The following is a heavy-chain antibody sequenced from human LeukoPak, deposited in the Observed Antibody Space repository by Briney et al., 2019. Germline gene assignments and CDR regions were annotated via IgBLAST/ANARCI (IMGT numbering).Heavy chain of an antibody. Sequence: SETLSLTCTVSGDSISSYNWSWIRQPPGKGLEWIGYIYYSGSTNYNPSLKSRVTISVDTSKNQLSLKLSSVTAADTAVYYCAGGQWLVWGVYWGQGTLVTVSS. J-gene: IGHJ4*02. V-gene: IGHV4-59*01. CDR3: AGGQWLVWGVY. CDR2: IYYSGST. CDR1: GDSISSYN. D-gene: IGHD6-19*01.